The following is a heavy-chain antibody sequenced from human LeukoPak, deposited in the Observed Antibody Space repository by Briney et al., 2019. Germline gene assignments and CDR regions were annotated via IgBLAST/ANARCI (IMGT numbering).Heavy chain of an antibody. V-gene: IGHV3-23*01. Sequence: GGSLRLSCAASGFTFSSYAMSWVRQAPGKRLEWVSGISGRGGSIYYADSVTGRFTMSRDNSKNTLYLQMDSLRAEDTAVYYCAKDARVRDYDFWSGYSFFDYWGQGTLVTVSS. CDR1: GFTFSSYA. J-gene: IGHJ4*02. D-gene: IGHD3-3*01. CDR2: ISGRGGSI. CDR3: AKDARVRDYDFWSGYSFFDY.